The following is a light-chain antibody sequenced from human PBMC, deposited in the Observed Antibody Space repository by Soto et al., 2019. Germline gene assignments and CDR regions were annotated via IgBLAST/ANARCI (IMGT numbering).Light chain of an antibody. CDR1: SSDVGGYIY. CDR2: EVS. Sequence: QSVLTQPASVSGSPGQSITISCTGTSSDVGGYIYVSWYQHHPGKAPKLIIYEVSNRPSGVSHRFSGSKSGITASLTISGLQAEDEADYYCSSYTTSSTYVFGTGTKLTVL. V-gene: IGLV2-14*01. J-gene: IGLJ1*01. CDR3: SSYTTSSTYV.